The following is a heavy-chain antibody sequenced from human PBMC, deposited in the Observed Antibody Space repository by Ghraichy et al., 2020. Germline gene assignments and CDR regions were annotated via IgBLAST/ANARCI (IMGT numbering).Heavy chain of an antibody. CDR3: ARCIAAADYYFDY. V-gene: IGHV3-11*01. J-gene: IGHJ4*02. Sequence: GGSLRLSCAASGFTFSDYYMSWIRQAPGKGLEWVSYISSSGSTIYYADSVKGRFTISRDNAKNSLYLQMNSLRAEDTAVYYCARCIAAADYYFDYWGQGTLVTVSS. CDR2: ISSSGSTI. CDR1: GFTFSDYY. D-gene: IGHD6-13*01.